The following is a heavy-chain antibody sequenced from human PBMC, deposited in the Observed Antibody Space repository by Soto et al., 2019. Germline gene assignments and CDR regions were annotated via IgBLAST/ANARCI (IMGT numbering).Heavy chain of an antibody. CDR2: IWYDGSNK. D-gene: IGHD4-17*01. Sequence: GGSLRLSCAASGFTFSSYGMHWVRQAPGKGLEWVAVIWYDGSNKYYADSVKGRFTISRDNSKNTLYLQMNSLRAEDTAVYFCARELPPGEAVTHELYYYYYGMDVWGQGTTVTVSS. J-gene: IGHJ6*02. CDR1: GFTFSSYG. CDR3: ARELPPGEAVTHELYYYYYGMDV. V-gene: IGHV3-33*01.